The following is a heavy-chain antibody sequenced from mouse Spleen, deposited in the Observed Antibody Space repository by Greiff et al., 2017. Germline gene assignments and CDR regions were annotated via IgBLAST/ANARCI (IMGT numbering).Heavy chain of an antibody. D-gene: IGHD2-14*01. CDR3: ARKAYRYDDYYAMDY. J-gene: IGHJ4*01. CDR2: IDPNSGGT. V-gene: IGHV1-72*01. CDR1: GYTFTSYW. Sequence: QVQLQQPGAELVKPGASVKLSCKASGYTFTSYWMHWVKQRPGRGLEWIGRIDPNSGGTKYNEKFKSKATLTVDKPSSTAYMQLSSLTSEDSAVYYCARKAYRYDDYYAMDYWGQGTSVTVSS.